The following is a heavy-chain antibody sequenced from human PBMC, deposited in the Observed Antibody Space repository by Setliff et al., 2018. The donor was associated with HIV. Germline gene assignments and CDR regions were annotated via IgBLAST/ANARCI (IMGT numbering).Heavy chain of an antibody. CDR1: GGTFSSYA. CDR2: ISAYNGNT. D-gene: IGHD3-10*01. Sequence: GASVKVSCKASGGTFSSYAISWVRQAPGQGLEWMGWISAYNGNTNYAQKLQGRVTMTTDTSTSTAYMELRSLRSDDTAVYYCARVERITMVRGGYMDVWGKGTTVTVSS. V-gene: IGHV1-18*01. J-gene: IGHJ6*03. CDR3: ARVERITMVRGGYMDV.